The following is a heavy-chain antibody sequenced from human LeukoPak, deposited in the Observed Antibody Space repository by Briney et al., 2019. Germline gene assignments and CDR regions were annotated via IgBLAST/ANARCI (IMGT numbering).Heavy chain of an antibody. CDR1: GGSFSGYY. Sequence: SETLSLTCVVYGGSFSGYYWSWIRQPPGKGPEWIGEINHSGSTNYNPSLKSRVTISVDTSKTQFSLKLSSVTAADTAVYYCARQRAVAGHRKYYFDYWGQGTLVTVSS. CDR2: INHSGST. CDR3: ARQRAVAGHRKYYFDY. J-gene: IGHJ4*02. V-gene: IGHV4-34*01. D-gene: IGHD6-19*01.